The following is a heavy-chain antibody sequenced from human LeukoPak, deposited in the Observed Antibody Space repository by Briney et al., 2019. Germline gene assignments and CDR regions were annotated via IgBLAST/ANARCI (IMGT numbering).Heavy chain of an antibody. V-gene: IGHV4-59*12. J-gene: IGHJ3*02. CDR3: ARVPFPYGDYPEGII. CDR1: GGSISSYY. D-gene: IGHD4-17*01. Sequence: PSETLSLTCTVSGGSISSYYWSWIRQPPGKGLKWIGNIYYSGYTTYSPSLRSRVTISVDTSKNQFSLKLSSVTAADTAVYYCARVPFPYGDYPEGIIWGQGTMVTVSS. CDR2: IYYSGYT.